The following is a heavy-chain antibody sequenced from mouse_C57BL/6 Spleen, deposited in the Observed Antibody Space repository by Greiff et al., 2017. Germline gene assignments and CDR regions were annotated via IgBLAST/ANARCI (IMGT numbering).Heavy chain of an antibody. J-gene: IGHJ4*01. V-gene: IGHV1-54*01. CDR2: INPGSGGT. CDR3: ARAEGSMDD. CDR1: GYAFTNYL. Sequence: VQLKQSGAELVRPGTSVKVSCKASGYAFTNYLIEWVKQRPGQGLEWIGVINPGSGGTNYNEKFKGKATLTADKSSSTAYMQLRSLTSEDSAVYVCARAEGSMDDWGQGTSGTVSS.